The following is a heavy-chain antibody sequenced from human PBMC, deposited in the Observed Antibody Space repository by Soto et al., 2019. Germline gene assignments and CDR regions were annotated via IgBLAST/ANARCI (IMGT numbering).Heavy chain of an antibody. V-gene: IGHV3-74*01. D-gene: IGHD3-10*01. J-gene: IGHJ4*02. CDR3: ATDYYGSLNY. Sequence: AGGSLRLSCAASGFTFSSYWMHWVRQAPGKGLVWVSLINSDGSSTSYADSVKGRFTISRDNAKNTLFLQLDSLRAEDTAVYFCATDYYGSLNYWGQGTPVTVSS. CDR1: GFTFSSYW. CDR2: INSDGSST.